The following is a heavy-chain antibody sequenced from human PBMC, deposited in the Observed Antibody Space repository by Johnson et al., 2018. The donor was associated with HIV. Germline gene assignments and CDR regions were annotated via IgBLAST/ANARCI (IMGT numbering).Heavy chain of an antibody. D-gene: IGHD3-16*01. Sequence: VQLVESGGGLVQPGGSLRLSCAASGFTFSSYWMHWVRQAPGKGLVWVSRIHNDGSSTTYADSVKGRFTISRDNAKNTLYLQMSSLRAEDTAVYYCARPQGGAPLAMACDIWGQGTMVTVSS. V-gene: IGHV3-74*01. CDR2: IHNDGSST. CDR1: GFTFSSYW. CDR3: ARPQGGAPLAMACDI. J-gene: IGHJ3*02.